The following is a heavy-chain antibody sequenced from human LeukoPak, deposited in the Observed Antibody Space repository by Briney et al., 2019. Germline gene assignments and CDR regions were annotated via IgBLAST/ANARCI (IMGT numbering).Heavy chain of an antibody. CDR1: GGTFSSYT. CDR2: FIPILGIA. D-gene: IGHD3-3*01. Sequence: SVKVSCKASGGTFSSYTISWVRQAPGQGLEWMGRFIPILGIANYAQKFQGRVTITADKSTSTAYMELSSLRSEDTAVYYCARAIFGVVIKDENAFDIWGQGTMVTVSS. CDR3: ARAIFGVVIKDENAFDI. V-gene: IGHV1-69*02. J-gene: IGHJ3*02.